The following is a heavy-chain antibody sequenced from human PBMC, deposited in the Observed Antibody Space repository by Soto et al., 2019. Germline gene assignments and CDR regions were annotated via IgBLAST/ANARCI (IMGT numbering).Heavy chain of an antibody. CDR2: ISYDGSNK. Sequence: GGSLRLSCAASGFTFSSYGMHWVRQAPGKGLEWVAVISYDGSNKYYADSVKGRSTISRDNSKNTLYLQMNSLRAEDTAVYYCAKDSVLYYYYYGMDVWGQGTTVTVSS. CDR1: GFTFSSYG. CDR3: AKDSVLYYYYYGMDV. V-gene: IGHV3-30*18. J-gene: IGHJ6*02.